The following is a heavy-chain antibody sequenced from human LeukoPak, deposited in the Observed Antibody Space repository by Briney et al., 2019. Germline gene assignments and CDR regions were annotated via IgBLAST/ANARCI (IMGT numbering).Heavy chain of an antibody. CDR3: TTSSNRVYYYYYFMDV. Sequence: GGSLRLSCAASGFTFSNAWMSWVRQAPGKGLEWVGRIKSKTDGGTTDYAAPVKGRFTISRDDSKNTLYLQMNSLKTEDTAVYYCTTSSNRVYYYYYFMDVWGKGTTVTISS. J-gene: IGHJ6*03. CDR2: IKSKTDGGTT. CDR1: GFTFSNAW. D-gene: IGHD1-14*01. V-gene: IGHV3-15*01.